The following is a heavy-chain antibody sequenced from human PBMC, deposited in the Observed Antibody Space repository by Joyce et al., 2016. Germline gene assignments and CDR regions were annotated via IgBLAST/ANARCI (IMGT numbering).Heavy chain of an antibody. V-gene: IGHV3-21*02. CDR2: ISTRRSYI. D-gene: IGHD6-6*01. CDR1: GFTFSSYT. J-gene: IGHJ2*01. CDR3: ARDAIAARSMHWYVDL. Sequence: EVQLVESGGGLVKPGESLRLSCAGSGFTFSSYTMNWVRQAPGKGLEWVSFISTRRSYIYYADSVKGRFTVSRDNARKSLYLQMDSLRPEDSAVYYCARDAIAARSMHWYVDLWGRGTLVTVSS.